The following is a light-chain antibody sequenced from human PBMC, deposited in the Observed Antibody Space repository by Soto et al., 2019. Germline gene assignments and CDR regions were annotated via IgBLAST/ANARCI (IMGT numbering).Light chain of an antibody. CDR1: SSDIGLYNY. CDR2: EVN. J-gene: IGLJ1*01. Sequence: VLSQPASMSGSPGQSITIPCSGASSDIGLYNYVSWYQHHPGKAPKLLISEVNIRPSGLSDRFSGSKAGNTASLTISGLQPEDEAYYYCSSLSTTSTPIVFGTGTKVTVL. CDR3: SSLSTTSTPIV. V-gene: IGLV2-14*01.